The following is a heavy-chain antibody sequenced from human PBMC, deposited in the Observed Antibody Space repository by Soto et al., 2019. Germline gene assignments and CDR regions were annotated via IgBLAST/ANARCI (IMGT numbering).Heavy chain of an antibody. CDR1: GGSISSYY. Sequence: PSETLSLTCTVSGGSISSYYWSWIRQPPGKGLEWIGYIYYSGSTNYNPSLKSRVTISVDTSKNQFSLKLSSVTAADTAVYYCARGADCSSTSCYPRYYYYYGMDVWSQGTTVTVSS. J-gene: IGHJ6*02. D-gene: IGHD2-2*01. V-gene: IGHV4-59*01. CDR3: ARGADCSSTSCYPRYYYYYGMDV. CDR2: IYYSGST.